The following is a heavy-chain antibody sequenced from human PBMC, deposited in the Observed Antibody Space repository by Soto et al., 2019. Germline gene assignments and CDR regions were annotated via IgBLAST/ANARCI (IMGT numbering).Heavy chain of an antibody. Sequence: QVQLQESGPGLVKPSETLSLTCSVSGGSINSYYWSWIRQPPGKGLEWIGYIYDSGSTNYNPSLKRRVTISVDTYKNQFSLKLSSVTAADTAVYYCASQGFWGQGTLVTVSS. CDR3: ASQGF. J-gene: IGHJ4*02. CDR2: IYDSGST. CDR1: GGSINSYY. V-gene: IGHV4-59*08.